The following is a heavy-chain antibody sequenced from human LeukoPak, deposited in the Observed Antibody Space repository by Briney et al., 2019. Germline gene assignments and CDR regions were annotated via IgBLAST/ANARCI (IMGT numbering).Heavy chain of an antibody. CDR2: IRNDRSHK. V-gene: IGHV3-30*02. CDR1: GFIFSSYG. Sequence: GGSLRLSCAASGFIFSSYGMHWVRKAPAKGLEWVAVIRNDRSHKYYADSEKGRFTISRDNSKNTLVLQMNSLTAEDTAVYYCVKDRVTEAYGMEVWGQGTTVTVSS. J-gene: IGHJ6*02. CDR3: VKDRVTEAYGMEV.